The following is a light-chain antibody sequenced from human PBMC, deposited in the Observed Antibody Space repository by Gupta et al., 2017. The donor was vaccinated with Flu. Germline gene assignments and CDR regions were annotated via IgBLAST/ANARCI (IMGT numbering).Light chain of an antibody. V-gene: IGKV3-20*01. CDR3: QQHDTGRT. CDR2: GGS. J-gene: IGKJ1*01. Sequence: SPGTLSLSPGERATLSCRASQSVTTNLAWYQQRPGQAPRLLIYGGSNRAAGTPGRFSGSGSGTDFTLTISRVDPEDFAVYYCQQHDTGRTFGQGTKV. CDR1: QSVTTN.